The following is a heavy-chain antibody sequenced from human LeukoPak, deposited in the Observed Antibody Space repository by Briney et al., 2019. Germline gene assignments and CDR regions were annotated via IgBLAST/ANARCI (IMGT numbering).Heavy chain of an antibody. CDR3: AKGIAARGDY. D-gene: IGHD6-6*01. Sequence: GGSLRLSCAASGFTFNNYALAWVRQTPEKGLECVSAISGDGVSPYYVDSVRGRFTISRDNSKNTLYLQMNSLRAEDTAVYYCAKGIAARGDYWGQGTLVTVSS. CDR2: ISGDGVSP. CDR1: GFTFNNYA. V-gene: IGHV3-23*01. J-gene: IGHJ4*02.